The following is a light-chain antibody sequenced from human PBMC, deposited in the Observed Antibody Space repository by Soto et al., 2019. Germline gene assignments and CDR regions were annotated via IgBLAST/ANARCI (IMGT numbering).Light chain of an antibody. CDR1: QSVNIY. CDR3: QQYYRHSPLT. CDR2: QAS. V-gene: IGKV1-5*03. Sequence: DIQMTQSPSTLSASVGDRVTITCRASQSVNIYLVWYQQKPGKAPTLLIYQASNLESGVPSRFSGSGSETEFTLTISSLQPDDFAPYYCQQYYRHSPLTFGGGTKVEIK. J-gene: IGKJ4*01.